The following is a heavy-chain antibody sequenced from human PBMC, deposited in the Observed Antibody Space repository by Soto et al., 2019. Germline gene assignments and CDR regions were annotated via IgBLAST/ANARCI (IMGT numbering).Heavy chain of an antibody. CDR2: ISSSSSTI. J-gene: IGHJ5*02. CDR1: GFTFSSYT. V-gene: IGHV3-48*01. Sequence: EVQLVESGGGLVQPGGSLRLSCAASGFTFSSYTMNWARQAPGKGLEWVSYISSSSSTIYYADSVKGRFTISRDNAKNSLYLQMNSLRAEDTAVYYCARERGYSGYDSGWFDPWGQGTLVTVSS. D-gene: IGHD5-12*01. CDR3: ARERGYSGYDSGWFDP.